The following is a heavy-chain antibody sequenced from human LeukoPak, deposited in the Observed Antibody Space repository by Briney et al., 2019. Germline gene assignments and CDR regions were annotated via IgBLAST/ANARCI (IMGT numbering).Heavy chain of an antibody. V-gene: IGHV3-21*01. D-gene: IGHD2-2*01. CDR2: ISSDSSYI. CDR3: ARGAYCSSTSCSDLSYYYGMDV. Sequence: GGSLRLSCAASGFTFSTYSMNWVRQAPGEGLEWVSSISSDSSYIYYADSVKGRFTISRDNAKNSLYLQMNSLRAEDTAVYYCARGAYCSSTSCSDLSYYYGMDVWGQGTTVTVSS. J-gene: IGHJ6*02. CDR1: GFTFSTYS.